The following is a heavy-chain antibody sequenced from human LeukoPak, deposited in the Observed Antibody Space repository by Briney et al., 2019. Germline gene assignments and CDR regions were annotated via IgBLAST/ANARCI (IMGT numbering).Heavy chain of an antibody. V-gene: IGHV5-51*01. CDR2: IYPGDSDI. CDR3: ARHQGPRGGTDY. D-gene: IGHD3-16*01. Sequence: AGESLKISCKGSGYSFTSYWIGWVRQMPGKGLEWMGIIYPGDSDIRYSPSFQGQVTISADRSISTAYLQWSSLQPSDTAMYYCARHQGPRGGTDYWGQGTLVTVSS. CDR1: GYSFTSYW. J-gene: IGHJ4*02.